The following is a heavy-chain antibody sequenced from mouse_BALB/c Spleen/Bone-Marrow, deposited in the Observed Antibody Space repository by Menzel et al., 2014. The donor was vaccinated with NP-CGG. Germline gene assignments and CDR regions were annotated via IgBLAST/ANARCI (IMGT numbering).Heavy chain of an antibody. CDR1: GYTFXSYD. V-gene: IGHV1-85*01. CDR2: IFPGDGST. Sequence: LVESGAELVKPGASVKLSCKASGYTFXSYDINWVRQRPEQGLEWIGWIFPGDGSTKYNEKFKGKATLTTDKSSSTAYMQLSRLTSEDSAVYFCARRVYYDYDGGAWFAYWGQGTLVTVSA. D-gene: IGHD2-4*01. J-gene: IGHJ3*01. CDR3: ARRVYYDYDGGAWFAY.